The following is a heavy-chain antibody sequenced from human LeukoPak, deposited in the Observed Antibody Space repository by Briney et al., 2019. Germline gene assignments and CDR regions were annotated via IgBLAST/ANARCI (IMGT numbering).Heavy chain of an antibody. V-gene: IGHV3-48*01. CDR3: AREGYSGYDFDY. D-gene: IGHD5-12*01. CDR1: GFTFSIYS. Sequence: GGSLRLSCAASGFTFSIYSMNWVRQAPGKGLEWLSYITSRSSTIYYADSVKGRFTISRDDAKNSLYLQMNSLRAEDTAVYYCAREGYSGYDFDYWGQGTLVTVSS. CDR2: ITSRSSTI. J-gene: IGHJ4*02.